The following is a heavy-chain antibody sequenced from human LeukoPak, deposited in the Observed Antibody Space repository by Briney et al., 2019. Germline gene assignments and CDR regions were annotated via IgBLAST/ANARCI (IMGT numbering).Heavy chain of an antibody. CDR1: GFTVSSNY. J-gene: IGHJ3*02. D-gene: IGHD3-22*01. CDR2: IYSGGST. CDR3: AREYYDSSGSKRSAFDI. Sequence: GGSLRLSCAASGFTVSSNYMSWVRQAPGKGLEWVSVIYSGGSTYYADSVKGRLTISRDNSKNTLYLQMNSLRVEDTAVYYCAREYYDSSGSKRSAFDIWGDGTMVTVSS. V-gene: IGHV3-66*02.